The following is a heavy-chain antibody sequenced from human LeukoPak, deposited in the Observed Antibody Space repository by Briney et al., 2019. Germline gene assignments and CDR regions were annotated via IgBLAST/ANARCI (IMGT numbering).Heavy chain of an antibody. D-gene: IGHD6-19*01. J-gene: IGHJ4*02. V-gene: IGHV3-30*18. Sequence: GRSLRLSCVASGFTFSSYGMHWVRQAPGKGLEWVAVISYDGSNKYYADSVKGRFTISRDNSKNTLYLQMNSLRAEDTAVYYCAKDGGYSSYHYWGQGTLVTVSS. CDR2: ISYDGSNK. CDR3: AKDGGYSSYHY. CDR1: GFTFSSYG.